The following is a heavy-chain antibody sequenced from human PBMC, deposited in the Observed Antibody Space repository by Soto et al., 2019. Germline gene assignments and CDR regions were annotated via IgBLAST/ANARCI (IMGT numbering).Heavy chain of an antibody. CDR3: ARMTFDDYFDY. Sequence: QVQLQESGPGLVKPSETLSLTCTVSGGSISSYYWSCIRQPPGKGLEWIGYIYYSGSTNYNPSLKSRVTISVDTSNYQFTLNLSSVTAADTAVYYSARMTFDDYFDYWGQGTRVTVSS. CDR1: GGSISSYY. D-gene: IGHD2-21*02. V-gene: IGHV4-59*01. CDR2: IYYSGST. J-gene: IGHJ4*02.